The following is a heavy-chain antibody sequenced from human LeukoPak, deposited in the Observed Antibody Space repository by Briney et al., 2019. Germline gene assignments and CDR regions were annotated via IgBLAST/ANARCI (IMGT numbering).Heavy chain of an antibody. Sequence: GGSLRLSCAASGFTFSILDMSWVRQAPGKGLEWVSHIGGSGSFIYYADSVKGRFTISRDNAKNSVYLQMNSLRAEDTAVYFCARLLATWDYYYMDVWGKGTMVTVSS. J-gene: IGHJ6*03. CDR1: GFTFSILD. CDR2: IGGSGSFI. CDR3: ARLLATWDYYYMDV. V-gene: IGHV3-48*01. D-gene: IGHD1-26*01.